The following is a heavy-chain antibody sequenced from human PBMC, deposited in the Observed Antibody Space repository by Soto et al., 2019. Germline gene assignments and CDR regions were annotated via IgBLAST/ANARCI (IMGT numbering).Heavy chain of an antibody. Sequence: PGGSLRLSCAASGFSFEDFAMHWVRRAPGKGLEWVAGIDWNGDNIGYADSVKGRFTVSRDNAKYFLFLEMNSLRAEDTALYFCVKDTFLKYNDSRGFSYFDSWGQGTQVTVSS. D-gene: IGHD3-16*01. CDR1: GFSFEDFA. V-gene: IGHV3-9*01. CDR3: VKDTFLKYNDSRGFSYFDS. CDR2: IDWNGDNI. J-gene: IGHJ4*02.